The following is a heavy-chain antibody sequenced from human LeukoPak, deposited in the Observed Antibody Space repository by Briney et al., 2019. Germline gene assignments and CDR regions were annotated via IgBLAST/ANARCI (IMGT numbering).Heavy chain of an antibody. D-gene: IGHD3-10*01. CDR1: GFTFCSYW. CDR3: ARIPGGSGSQYDY. CDR2: INSDGSST. V-gene: IGHV3-74*01. J-gene: IGHJ4*02. Sequence: GGSLRLSCAPSGFTFCSYWMHWVRQAPGKGLVWVSRINSDGSSTFYADSVKGRFTTSRDNAENTVYLQMNSLRADDTAVYYCARIPGGSGSQYDYWGQGTLVIVSS.